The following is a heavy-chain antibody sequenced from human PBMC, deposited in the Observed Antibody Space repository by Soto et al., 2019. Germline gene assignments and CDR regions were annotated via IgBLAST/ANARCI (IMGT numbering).Heavy chain of an antibody. D-gene: IGHD3-3*01. Sequence: SETLSLTCTVSGGSVSSGSDYWSWIRQPPGKGLECIGYISYSDNANYNPSLKSRVTMSVDTSKNQFSLRLSSVTAAKTAVYYCARHLDYHSHGDYLAYWVQGTLVTVSS. J-gene: IGHJ4*02. V-gene: IGHV4-61*01. CDR3: ARHLDYHSHGDYLAY. CDR1: GGSVSSGSDY. CDR2: ISYSDNA.